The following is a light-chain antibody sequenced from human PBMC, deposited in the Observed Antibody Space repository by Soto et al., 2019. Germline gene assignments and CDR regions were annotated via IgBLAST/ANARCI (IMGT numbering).Light chain of an antibody. CDR3: QQYSNWPPLT. Sequence: ELGIPSPQPPLFVAPGEEATSSAGAIRSITSNLAWYQQKPGQAPRLLIYAASTRATGVPARFSGSGSGTEFTLTISSLQSEDFAVYYCQQYSNWPPLTFGGGTKVEI. V-gene: IGKV3-15*01. J-gene: IGKJ4*01. CDR2: AAS. CDR1: RSITSN.